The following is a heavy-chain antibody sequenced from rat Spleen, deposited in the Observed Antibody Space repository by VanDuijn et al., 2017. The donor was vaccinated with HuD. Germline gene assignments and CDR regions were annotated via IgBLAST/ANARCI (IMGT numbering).Heavy chain of an antibody. CDR1: GFAFSDFY. CDR2: ISYDGSSP. CDR3: ARVGRSRLQGFAN. D-gene: IGHD1-1*01. Sequence: EVQLVESDGGLVQPGRSLKLSCAASGFAFSDFYMAWVRQAPTKGLEWIATISYDGSSPYYRDSVKGRFTISRDNTKSTLYLQMDSLRSEDSATYYCARVGRSRLQGFANWGQGTLVTVSS. V-gene: IGHV5-29*01. J-gene: IGHJ3*01.